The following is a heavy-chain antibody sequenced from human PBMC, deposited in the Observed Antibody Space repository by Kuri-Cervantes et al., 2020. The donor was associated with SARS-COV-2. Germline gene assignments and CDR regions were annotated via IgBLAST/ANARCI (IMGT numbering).Heavy chain of an antibody. J-gene: IGHJ6*02. D-gene: IGHD3-22*01. Sequence: LSLTCAASGSTFSSYGMHWVRQAPGKGLEWVAVIWYDGSNKYYADSVKGRFTISRDNAKNSLYLQMNSLRAEDTAVYYCAREGYYEPTDMDVWGQGTTVTVSS. CDR1: GSTFSSYG. CDR3: AREGYYEPTDMDV. V-gene: IGHV3-33*08. CDR2: IWYDGSNK.